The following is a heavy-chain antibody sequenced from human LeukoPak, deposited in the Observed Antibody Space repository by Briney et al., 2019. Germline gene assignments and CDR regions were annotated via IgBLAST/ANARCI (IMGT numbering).Heavy chain of an antibody. CDR2: YYSGST. V-gene: IGHV4-39*07. CDR3: ARVYVAVVITIGFDY. D-gene: IGHD3-22*01. Sequence: YYSGSTYYNPSLKSRVTISVDTSNNQFSLKLSSVTAADTAVYYCARVYVAVVITIGFDYWGQGTLVTVSS. J-gene: IGHJ4*02.